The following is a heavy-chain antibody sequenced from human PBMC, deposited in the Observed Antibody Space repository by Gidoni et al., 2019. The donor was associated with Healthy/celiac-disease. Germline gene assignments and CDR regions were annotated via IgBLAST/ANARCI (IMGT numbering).Heavy chain of an antibody. J-gene: IGHJ6*03. D-gene: IGHD4-17*01. CDR1: GYSISSGYY. V-gene: IGHV4-38-2*02. Sequence: KPSETLSLTCAVSGYSISSGYYWGWIRQPPGKGLEWIGSIYHSGSTYYNPSLKSRVTISVDTSKNQFSLKLSSVTAADTAVYYCARDGDYGDYVGYYYYYYMDVWGKGTTVTVSS. CDR3: ARDGDYGDYVGYYYYYYMDV. CDR2: IYHSGST.